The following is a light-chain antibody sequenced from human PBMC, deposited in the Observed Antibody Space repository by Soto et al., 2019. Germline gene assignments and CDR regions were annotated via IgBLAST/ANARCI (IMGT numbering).Light chain of an antibody. CDR3: AAWDDRLYV. V-gene: IGLV1-44*01. CDR1: SSNIGSHT. CDR2: SNT. Sequence: QSALTQPPSASGAPGQTVTISCSGSSSNIGSHTVNWYQHLPGTAPKPLIYSNTQRPLGVPVRFSGSKSGTSASLAISGLQSEDEAEYYCAAWDDRLYVFGTGTKVTVL. J-gene: IGLJ1*01.